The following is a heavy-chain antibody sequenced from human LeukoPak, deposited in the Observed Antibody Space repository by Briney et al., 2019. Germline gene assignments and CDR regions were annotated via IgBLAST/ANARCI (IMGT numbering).Heavy chain of an antibody. CDR1: GFTFSSYA. Sequence: PGGSLRLPCAASGFTFSSYAMSWVRQAPGKGLEWVSAISGSGGSTYYADSVKGRFTISRDNSKNTLYLQMNSLRAEDTAVYYCAKDSARMVRGVLTYWGQGTLVTVSS. CDR2: ISGSGGST. V-gene: IGHV3-23*01. J-gene: IGHJ4*02. CDR3: AKDSARMVRGVLTY. D-gene: IGHD3-10*01.